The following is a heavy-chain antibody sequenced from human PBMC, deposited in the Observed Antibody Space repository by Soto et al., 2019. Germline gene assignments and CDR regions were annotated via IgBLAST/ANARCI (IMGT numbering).Heavy chain of an antibody. CDR2: IIPIFGTA. CDR3: ASKAPSGSSSYFQH. J-gene: IGHJ1*01. CDR1: GGTFSSYA. V-gene: IGHV1-69*12. D-gene: IGHD1-26*01. Sequence: QVQLVQSGAEVKKPGSSVKVSCKASGGTFSSYAISWVRQAPGQGLEWMGGIIPIFGTANYAQKFQGRVTITVDEXXSPAYMELSSLRSGDTAVYYCASKAPSGSSSYFQHWGQGTLVTVSS.